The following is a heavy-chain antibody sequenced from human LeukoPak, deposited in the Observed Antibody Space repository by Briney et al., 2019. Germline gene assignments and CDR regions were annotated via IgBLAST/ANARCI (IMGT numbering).Heavy chain of an antibody. J-gene: IGHJ4*02. CDR1: GFTFDDYG. CDR2: INWNGGST. D-gene: IGHD6-19*01. V-gene: IGHV3-20*04. CDR3: ARDRSGPEQWLVPYYFDY. Sequence: GGSLRLSCAASGFTFDDYGMSWVRQAPGKGLEWVSGINWNGGSTGYADSVKGRFTISRDNAKNSLYLQMNSLRAEDTALYYCARDRSGPEQWLVPYYFDYWGQGTLVTVSS.